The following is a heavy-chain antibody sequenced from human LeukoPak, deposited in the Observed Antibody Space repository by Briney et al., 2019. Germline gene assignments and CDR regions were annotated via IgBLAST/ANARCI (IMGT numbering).Heavy chain of an antibody. D-gene: IGHD3-22*01. Sequence: PGGSLRLSCAASGFTFSSYAMNWARQAPGKGLEWVSTITGSGGDTYYADSVKDRFTISRDNSKNTLYLQMNSLRAEDTAIYYCAKDPYVGGGYHFDSWGQGSLVTVSS. V-gene: IGHV3-23*01. CDR3: AKDPYVGGGYHFDS. J-gene: IGHJ4*02. CDR2: ITGSGGDT. CDR1: GFTFSSYA.